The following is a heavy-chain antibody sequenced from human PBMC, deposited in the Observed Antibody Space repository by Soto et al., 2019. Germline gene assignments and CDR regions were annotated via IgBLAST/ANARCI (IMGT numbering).Heavy chain of an antibody. CDR1: GYSFTSYW. V-gene: IGHV5-51*01. J-gene: IGHJ5*01. Sequence: GESLKISCKGSGYSFTSYWIGWVRQMPGKGLEWMGIIYPGDSDTRYSPSFQGQVTISADKSISTAYLQWSSLKASDTAMYYCARLEKAYCGGDCYSPHNWFDSWGQGTLVTVSS. D-gene: IGHD2-21*02. CDR3: ARLEKAYCGGDCYSPHNWFDS. CDR2: IYPGDSDT.